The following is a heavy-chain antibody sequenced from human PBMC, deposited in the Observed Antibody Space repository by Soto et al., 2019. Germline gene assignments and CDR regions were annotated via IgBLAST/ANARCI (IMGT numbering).Heavy chain of an antibody. V-gene: IGHV1-3*01. J-gene: IGHJ4*02. CDR2: INAGNGNT. CDR1: GYALTWFN. Sequence: ASVKVAFKASGYALTWFNIHWVLQAPGQRLEWMGWINAGNGNTKYSQKFQGRVTFTRDTSANTAYMELSSLISEDTAVYYCARPKDYDDCLDLWGQGTLVTVSS. D-gene: IGHD3-22*01. CDR3: ARPKDYDDCLDL.